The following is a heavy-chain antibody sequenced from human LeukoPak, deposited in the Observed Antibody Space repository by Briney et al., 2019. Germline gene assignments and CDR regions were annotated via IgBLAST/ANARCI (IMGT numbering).Heavy chain of an antibody. D-gene: IGHD6-19*01. CDR1: GFTFSSYS. CDR2: INWNGGST. Sequence: GGSLRLSCATSGFTFSSYSMTWVRQAPGKGLEWVSGINWNGGSTGYADSVKGRFTISRDNAKNSLYLQMNSLRAEDTALYYCARDYLSGWNAFDIWGQGTMVTVSS. V-gene: IGHV3-20*04. J-gene: IGHJ3*02. CDR3: ARDYLSGWNAFDI.